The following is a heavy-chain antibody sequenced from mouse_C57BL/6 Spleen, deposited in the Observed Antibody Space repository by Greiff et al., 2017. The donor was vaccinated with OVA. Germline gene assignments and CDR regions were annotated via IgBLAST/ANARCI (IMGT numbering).Heavy chain of an antibody. J-gene: IGHJ2*01. CDR3: ARGGGSSLGY. CDR2: IYPSDSET. D-gene: IGHD1-1*01. CDR1: GYTFTSYW. V-gene: IGHV1-61*01. Sequence: QVQLKQPGAELVRPGSSVKLSCKASGYTFTSYWMDWVKQRPGQGLEWIGNIYPSDSETHYNQKFKDKATLTVDKSSSTAYMQLSSLTSEDSAVYYCARGGGSSLGYWGQGTTLTVSS.